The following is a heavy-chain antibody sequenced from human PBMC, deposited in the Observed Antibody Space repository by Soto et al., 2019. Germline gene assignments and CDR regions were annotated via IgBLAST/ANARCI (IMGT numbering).Heavy chain of an antibody. V-gene: IGHV4-4*02. CDR3: AENGSYDLVN. J-gene: IGHJ4*02. CDR1: GGSVSRDNW. Sequence: QVQLQESGPGLVKPWGTLSLTCGVSGGSVSRDNWWSWVRQPPGKGLEWIGEIHHSGSTNYSPSLKSRVTMSLDKSRNQFSLKLTSVTAADTAVYYCAENGSYDLVNWGQGTRVTVSS. CDR2: IHHSGST. D-gene: IGHD3-16*01.